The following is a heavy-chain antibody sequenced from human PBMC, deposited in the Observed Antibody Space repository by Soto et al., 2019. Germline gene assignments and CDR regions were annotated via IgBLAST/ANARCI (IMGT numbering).Heavy chain of an antibody. CDR2: ISGSGGSS. V-gene: IGHV3-23*01. CDR1: GFTFSSYA. CDR3: ARRSSGWYFDY. J-gene: IGHJ4*02. D-gene: IGHD6-19*01. Sequence: EVQLLESGGGLVQPGGSLRLPCAASGFTFSSYAMSWARQAPGKGLEWVSVISGSGGSSYYADSVKGRFTISRANSKNTLYLQMNSLRAEDTAVYYCARRSSGWYFDYWGQGTLVTVSS.